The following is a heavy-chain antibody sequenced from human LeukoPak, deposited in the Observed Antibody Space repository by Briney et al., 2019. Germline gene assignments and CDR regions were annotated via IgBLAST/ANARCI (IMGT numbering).Heavy chain of an antibody. CDR3: AKGYGYSSSWTSNSYFYGLDV. Sequence: GGSLRLSCAASGFTFRSYAMSWVRQAPGKGLEWVSAISDSDSGTYYADSVKGRFTISRGNSKNTLYLQMNSLRAEDTALYYCAKGYGYSSSWTSNSYFYGLDVWGQGTTVTVSS. J-gene: IGHJ6*02. CDR2: ISDSDSGT. CDR1: GFTFRSYA. D-gene: IGHD6-13*01. V-gene: IGHV3-23*01.